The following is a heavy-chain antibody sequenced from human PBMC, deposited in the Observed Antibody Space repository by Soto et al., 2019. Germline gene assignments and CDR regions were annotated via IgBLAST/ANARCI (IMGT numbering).Heavy chain of an antibody. Sequence: PSETLSLTCTVSGGSISIDSYSWGWIRQSPEKGFEWIASISYFGSPYYSPTLKSRLLISVDTSKSQFSLKLSSVTAEDTAVYYCAKDEKYYYGSGPRDYWGQGSLVTVSS. J-gene: IGHJ4*02. V-gene: IGHV4-39*07. CDR3: AKDEKYYYGSGPRDY. CDR1: GGSISIDSYS. D-gene: IGHD3-10*01. CDR2: ISYFGSP.